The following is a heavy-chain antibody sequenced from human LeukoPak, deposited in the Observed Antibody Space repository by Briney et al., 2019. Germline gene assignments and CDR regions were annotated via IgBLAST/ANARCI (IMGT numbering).Heavy chain of an antibody. V-gene: IGHV4-34*01. CDR1: GGSFSGYY. D-gene: IGHD6-6*01. Sequence: SETLSLTCAVYGGSFSGYYWSWIRQPPGKGLEWIGEINHSGSTNYNPSLKSRVTISVDTSKNQFSLKLSSVTAADTAVYYCARHSLFEGSSIAARPFDYWGQGTLVTVSS. J-gene: IGHJ4*02. CDR2: INHSGST. CDR3: ARHSLFEGSSIAARPFDY.